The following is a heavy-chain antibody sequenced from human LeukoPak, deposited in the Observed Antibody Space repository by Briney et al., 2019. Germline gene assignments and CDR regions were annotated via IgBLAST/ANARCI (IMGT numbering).Heavy chain of an antibody. CDR1: GGSISNYY. V-gene: IGHV4-4*07. CDR3: ARGSPTYFTTWDFDY. CDR2: IYSGGDT. J-gene: IGHJ4*02. D-gene: IGHD2-21*01. Sequence: PSETLYLTCTVSGGSISNYYWSWIRQPAGKGLEWIGRIYSGGDTRYNPSLKSRVTMSVDTSKNQFSLKLTSVTAADTAIYYCARGSPTYFTTWDFDYWGQGTLVTVSS.